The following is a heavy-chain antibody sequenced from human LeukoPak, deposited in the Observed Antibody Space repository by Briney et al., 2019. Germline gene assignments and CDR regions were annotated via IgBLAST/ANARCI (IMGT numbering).Heavy chain of an antibody. CDR1: GFTFSSYC. Sequence: GGSLRLSCAASGFTFSSYCMHWVRHAPGKGLVWVSRINSDGSSTSYADSVKGRFPISRHNAKNTLYLHMNSLRAEDTAVYYCARDLLGNSGSYLRHPNGPPFDYWGQGTLVTVSS. CDR2: INSDGSST. V-gene: IGHV3-74*01. J-gene: IGHJ4*02. CDR3: ARDLLGNSGSYLRHPNGPPFDY. D-gene: IGHD1-26*01.